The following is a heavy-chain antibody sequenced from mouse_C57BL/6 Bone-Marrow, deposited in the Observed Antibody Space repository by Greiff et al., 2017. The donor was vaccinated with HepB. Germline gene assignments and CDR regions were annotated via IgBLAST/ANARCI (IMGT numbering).Heavy chain of an antibody. CDR3: ARGPQFISDCDY. J-gene: IGHJ2*01. Sequence: VQLVESGAELVKPGASVKISCKASGYAFSSYWMNWVKQRPGKGLEWIGQIYPGDGDTNYNGKFKGKATLTADKSSSTAYMQLSSLTSEDSAVYFCARGPQFISDCDYWGQGTTLTVSS. CDR2: IYPGDGDT. D-gene: IGHD1-1*01. CDR1: GYAFSSYW. V-gene: IGHV1-80*01.